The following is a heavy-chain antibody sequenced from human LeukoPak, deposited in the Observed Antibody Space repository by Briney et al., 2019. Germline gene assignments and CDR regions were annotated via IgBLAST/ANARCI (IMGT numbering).Heavy chain of an antibody. CDR2: ISAYNGNT. CDR3: ARSRNYYGSGSYYNSNFYYFDY. D-gene: IGHD3-10*01. CDR1: GYTFTSYG. V-gene: IGHV1-18*01. Sequence: ASVTVSCKASGYTFTSYGISWVRQAPGQGLEWMGWISAYNGNTNYAQKLQGRVTMTTDTSTSTAYMELRSLRSDDTAVYYCARSRNYYGSGSYYNSNFYYFDYWGQGTLVTVSS. J-gene: IGHJ4*02.